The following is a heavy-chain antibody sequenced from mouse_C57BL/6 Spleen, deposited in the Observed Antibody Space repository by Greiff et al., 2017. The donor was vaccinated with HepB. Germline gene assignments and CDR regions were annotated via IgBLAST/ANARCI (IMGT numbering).Heavy chain of an antibody. CDR3: ARYDGSSYDAMDY. Sequence: EVQLQQSGPELVKPGASVKIPCKASGYTFTDYNMDWVKQSHGKSLEWIGDINPNNGGTIYNQKFKGKATLTVDKSSSTAYMELRSLTSEDTAVYYCARYDGSSYDAMDYWGQGTSVTVSS. CDR2: INPNNGGT. V-gene: IGHV1-18*01. CDR1: GYTFTDYN. J-gene: IGHJ4*01. D-gene: IGHD1-1*01.